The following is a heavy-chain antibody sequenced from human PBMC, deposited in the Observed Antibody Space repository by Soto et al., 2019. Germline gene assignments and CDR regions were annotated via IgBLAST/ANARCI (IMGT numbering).Heavy chain of an antibody. CDR3: VKSATYCSSTSCYVDWFDP. D-gene: IGHD2-2*01. Sequence: VGSLRLSCSASGFTFSSYAMHWVRQAPGKGLEYVSAISSNGGSTYYADSVKGRFTISRDNSKNTLYLQMSSLRAEDTAVYYCVKSATYCSSTSCYVDWFDPWGQGTLVTVSS. CDR2: ISSNGGST. CDR1: GFTFSSYA. J-gene: IGHJ5*02. V-gene: IGHV3-64D*06.